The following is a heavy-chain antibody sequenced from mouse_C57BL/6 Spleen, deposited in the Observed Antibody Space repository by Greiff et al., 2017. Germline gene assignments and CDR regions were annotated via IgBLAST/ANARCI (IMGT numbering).Heavy chain of an antibody. V-gene: IGHV10-1*01. CDR3: VRHRTYYYAMDY. CDR1: GFSFNTYA. J-gene: IGHJ4*01. CDR2: IRSKSNNYAT. Sequence: EVQLVESGGGLVQPKGSLKLSCAASGFSFNTYAMNWVRQAPGKGLEWVARIRSKSNNYATYYADSVKDRFTISRDDSESMLYLQMNNLKTEDTAMYCCVRHRTYYYAMDYWGQGTSVTVSS.